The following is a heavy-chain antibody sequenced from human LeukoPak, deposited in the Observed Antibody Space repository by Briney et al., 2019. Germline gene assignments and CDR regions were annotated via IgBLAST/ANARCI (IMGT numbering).Heavy chain of an antibody. V-gene: IGHV4-34*01. J-gene: IGHJ4*02. CDR3: ARGVRYYDILTGYYTNRLDY. D-gene: IGHD3-9*01. Sequence: SETLSLTCTVSGGSISYYYWSWIRQSPGKGLEWIGEINHSGSTNYNPSLKSRVTISVDTSKNQFSLKLSSVTAADTAVYYCARGVRYYDILTGYYTNRLDYWGQGTLVTVSS. CDR1: GGSISYYY. CDR2: INHSGST.